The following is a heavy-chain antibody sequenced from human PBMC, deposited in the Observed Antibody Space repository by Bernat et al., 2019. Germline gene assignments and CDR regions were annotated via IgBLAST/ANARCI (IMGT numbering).Heavy chain of an antibody. J-gene: IGHJ4*02. D-gene: IGHD2-15*01. CDR1: GFTFSSYA. Sequence: EVQLLESGGGLVQPGGSLRLSCAASGFTFSSYAMSWVRQAPGKGLEWVSAISGSGGSTYYADSVKGRFTISRDNSKNMLYLQMNSLRAEDTAVYYCAKDRLGYCSGGSCSYDYWGQGTLVTVSS. CDR2: ISGSGGST. V-gene: IGHV3-23*01. CDR3: AKDRLGYCSGGSCSYDY.